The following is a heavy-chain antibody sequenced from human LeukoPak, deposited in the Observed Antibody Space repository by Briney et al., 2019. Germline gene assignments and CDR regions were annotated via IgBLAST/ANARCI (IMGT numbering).Heavy chain of an antibody. CDR2: ISSSGSPT. Sequence: GGSLRLSCAASGFTFSSYHMNWIRQAPGKGLEWVSYISSSGSPTHYADSVKGRFTVSRDNAKNSLYLQMNSLRAEDTALYHCARGGDSSGSYFDYWGQGTLVTVSS. D-gene: IGHD3-22*01. J-gene: IGHJ4*02. V-gene: IGHV3-48*03. CDR1: GFTFSSYH. CDR3: ARGGDSSGSYFDY.